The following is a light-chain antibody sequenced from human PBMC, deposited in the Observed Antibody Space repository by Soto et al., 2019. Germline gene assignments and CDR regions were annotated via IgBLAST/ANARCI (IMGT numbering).Light chain of an antibody. CDR3: QQRNDWHRT. Sequence: EFVLTQSPATLYLSPGERATLSCRASQSVSRNLAWYQQKPGQAPRLLIYRASTRATGIPARFSGSGSGTDFSLSISSLQPEDFAVYYCQQRNDWHRTFGQGTKVDIK. J-gene: IGKJ1*01. V-gene: IGKV3-11*01. CDR1: QSVSRN. CDR2: RAS.